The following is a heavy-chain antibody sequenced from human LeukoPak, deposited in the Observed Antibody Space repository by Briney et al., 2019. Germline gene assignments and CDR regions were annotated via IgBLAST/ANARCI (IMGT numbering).Heavy chain of an antibody. Sequence: SETLSLTCAVYGESFSAYFWNWIRQAPGKALEYIGEINHRGSSHYNPSLKTRVTLSVDTSKNQFSLKLTSVTAADTAVYFCARGSSFDGYCSAGACDAGYYDSWGQGTPVTDSS. CDR2: INHRGSS. V-gene: IGHV4-34*01. J-gene: IGHJ4*02. D-gene: IGHD2-15*01. CDR1: GESFSAYF. CDR3: ARGSSFDGYCSAGACDAGYYDS.